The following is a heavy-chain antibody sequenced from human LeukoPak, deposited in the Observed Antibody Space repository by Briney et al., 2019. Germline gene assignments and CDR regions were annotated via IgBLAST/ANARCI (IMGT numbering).Heavy chain of an antibody. D-gene: IGHD2-21*01. Sequence: GGSLRLSCAASGFTVSSNYMSWVRQAPGKGLEWVSVIYSGGSTYYADSVKGRFTITRDSSKNTLYLQMNSLRAEDTAVYYCARDPNYVCYFCDWGQGTLVTVSS. CDR2: IYSGGST. V-gene: IGHV3-53*01. CDR1: GFTVSSNY. CDR3: ARDPNYVCYFCD. J-gene: IGHJ4*02.